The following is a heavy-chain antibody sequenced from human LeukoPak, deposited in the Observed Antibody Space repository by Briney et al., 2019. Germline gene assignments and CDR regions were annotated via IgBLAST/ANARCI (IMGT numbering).Heavy chain of an antibody. CDR1: GGTFLNYA. D-gene: IGHD3-10*01. CDR3: ARASQDYYGSGSYYRGGDAFDI. V-gene: IGHV1-69*04. CDR2: IIPILGIA. J-gene: IGHJ3*02. Sequence: SVKVSRKTSGGTFLNYAISWVRQAPGQGLEWMGRIIPILGIANYAQKFQARVTLTAGKSTSTAYMELSSLRSDDTAVYYCARASQDYYGSGSYYRGGDAFDIWGQGTMVTVSS.